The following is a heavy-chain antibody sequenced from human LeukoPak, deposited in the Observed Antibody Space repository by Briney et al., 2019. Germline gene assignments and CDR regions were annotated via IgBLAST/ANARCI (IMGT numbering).Heavy chain of an antibody. D-gene: IGHD1-26*01. V-gene: IGHV4-39*01. CDR1: GGSISSSSYY. Sequence: SETLSLTCTVSGGSISSSSYYWGWIRQPPGKGLEWIGSIYYSGSTYYNPSLKSRVTISVDTSKNQFSLKLSSVTAADTAVYYCARRSYYRVAAGFDPWGQGTLVTVSS. J-gene: IGHJ5*02. CDR3: ARRSYYRVAAGFDP. CDR2: IYYSGST.